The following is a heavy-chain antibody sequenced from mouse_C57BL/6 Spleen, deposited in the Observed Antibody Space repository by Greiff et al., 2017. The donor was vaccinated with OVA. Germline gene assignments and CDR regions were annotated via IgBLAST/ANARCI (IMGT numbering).Heavy chain of an antibody. V-gene: IGHV1-18*01. CDR1: GYTFTDYN. CDR2: INPNNGGT. CDR3: ARDTTGDAMDY. D-gene: IGHD1-1*01. J-gene: IGHJ4*01. Sequence: EVQLQQSGPELVKPGAPVKIPCKASGYTFTDYNMDWVKQSHGKSLEWIGDINPNNGGTIYNQKFKGKATLTVDKSSSTAYMELRSLTSEDTAVYYCARDTTGDAMDYWGQGTSVTVSS.